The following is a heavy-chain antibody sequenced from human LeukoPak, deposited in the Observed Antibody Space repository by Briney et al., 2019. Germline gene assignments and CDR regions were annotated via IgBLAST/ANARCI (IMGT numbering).Heavy chain of an antibody. CDR3: ARARVREWDFDY. Sequence: PSETLSLTCTVSGYSISSGYYWGWIRQPPGKGLEWIGSIYHSGSTYYNPSLKSRVTISVDTSKNQFSLKLSSVTAADTAVYYCARARVREWDFDYWGQGTLVTVSS. CDR2: IYHSGST. D-gene: IGHD1-26*01. J-gene: IGHJ4*02. V-gene: IGHV4-38-2*02. CDR1: GYSISSGYY.